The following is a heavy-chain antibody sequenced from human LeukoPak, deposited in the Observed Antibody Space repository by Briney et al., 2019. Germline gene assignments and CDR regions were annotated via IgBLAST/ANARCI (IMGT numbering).Heavy chain of an antibody. D-gene: IGHD2-2*01. V-gene: IGHV4-59*01. CDR3: ARVVVVPAAMVAFDI. J-gene: IGHJ3*02. Sequence: SETLSLTCTVSGGSTSSYYWSWIRQPPGKGLEWIGYIYYSGSTNYNPSLKSRVTISVDTSKNQFSLKLSSVTAADTDVYYCARVVVVPAAMVAFDIWGQGTMVTVSS. CDR2: IYYSGST. CDR1: GGSTSSYY.